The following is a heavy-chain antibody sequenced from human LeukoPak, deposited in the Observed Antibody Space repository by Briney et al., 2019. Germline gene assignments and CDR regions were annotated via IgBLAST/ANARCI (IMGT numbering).Heavy chain of an antibody. CDR1: GFTFSSYG. Sequence: GGSLRLSCAASGFTFSSYGMHWVRQAPGKGLEWVAVISYDGSNKYYADSVKGRFTISRANSKNTLYLQMNSLRAEDTAVYYCAKDPSNYYGSGGEYYFDYWGQGTLVAVSS. D-gene: IGHD3-10*01. CDR2: ISYDGSNK. CDR3: AKDPSNYYGSGGEYYFDY. V-gene: IGHV3-30*18. J-gene: IGHJ4*02.